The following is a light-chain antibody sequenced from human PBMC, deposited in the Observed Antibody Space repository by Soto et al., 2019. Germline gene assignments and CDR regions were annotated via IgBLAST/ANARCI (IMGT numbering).Light chain of an antibody. CDR3: QQYNNWPPTWT. CDR2: GAS. CDR1: ESVSNN. J-gene: IGKJ1*01. Sequence: EIVMTQSPATLSVSPGESATLSCRASESVSNNLAWYQQKPGQAPRLLIYGASTRATGFPARFSGSGSGTESTLTISSLQSEDFAVYYCQQYNNWPPTWTFDQGTKVEIK. V-gene: IGKV3-15*01.